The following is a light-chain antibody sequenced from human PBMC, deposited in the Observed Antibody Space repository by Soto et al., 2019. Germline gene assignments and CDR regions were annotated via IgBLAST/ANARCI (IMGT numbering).Light chain of an antibody. J-gene: IGKJ1*01. CDR2: GAS. V-gene: IGKV3-20*01. Sequence: MTESPATLSASPGYGSTLSCRSSQSVSNNLAWYQQRPGQAPRLLIYGASSRATGIPDRFSGSGSGTDFTLTISRLEPEDFAVYYCQQYGSSRTFGQGTKVDIK. CDR3: QQYGSSRT. CDR1: QSVSNN.